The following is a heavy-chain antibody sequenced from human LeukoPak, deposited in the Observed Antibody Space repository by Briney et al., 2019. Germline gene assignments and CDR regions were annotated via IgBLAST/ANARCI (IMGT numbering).Heavy chain of an antibody. CDR2: INHSGST. J-gene: IGHJ4*02. V-gene: IGHV4-34*01. Sequence: PSETLSLTCAVYGGSFSGYYWSWVRQPPGKGLEWIGEINHSGSTNYNPSLKSRVTISVDTSKNQFSLKLSSVTAADTAVYYCAKRRTYYYDSSGYYYLSPFDYWGQGTLVTVSS. CDR1: GGSFSGYY. D-gene: IGHD3-22*01. CDR3: AKRRTYYYDSSGYYYLSPFDY.